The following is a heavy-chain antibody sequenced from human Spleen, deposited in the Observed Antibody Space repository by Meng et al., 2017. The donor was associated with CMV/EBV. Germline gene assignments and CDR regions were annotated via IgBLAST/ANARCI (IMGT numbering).Heavy chain of an antibody. CDR2: IDWDDDK. D-gene: IGHD3-3*01. Sequence: SGPTLVKPTQTLTLTCTFSGFSLSSSGMCVGWVRQPPGKALEWLALIDWDDDKYYSTSLKTRLTISKGTSKNQVVLTLTNTDPVDTATYYCARINVPNYDFWSGSWGEYFFDYWGQGTLVTVSS. CDR1: GFSLSSSGMC. V-gene: IGHV2-70*20. J-gene: IGHJ4*02. CDR3: ARINVPNYDFWSGSWGEYFFDY.